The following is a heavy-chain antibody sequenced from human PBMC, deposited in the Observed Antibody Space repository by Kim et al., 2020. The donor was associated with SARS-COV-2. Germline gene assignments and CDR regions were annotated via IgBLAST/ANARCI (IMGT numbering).Heavy chain of an antibody. CDR1: GFTFNTFA. CDR3: VKLRGATLSKCYFDY. Sequence: GGSLRLSCAASGFTFNTFAMSWVRQAPGKGLEWVSGLLASGTTTYYADSVKGRFTISRDNSKYILYLQMNSVRVDDTAIYYCVKLRGATLSKCYFDYWG. V-gene: IGHV3-23*01. J-gene: IGHJ4*03. D-gene: IGHD4-17*01. CDR2: LLASGTTT.